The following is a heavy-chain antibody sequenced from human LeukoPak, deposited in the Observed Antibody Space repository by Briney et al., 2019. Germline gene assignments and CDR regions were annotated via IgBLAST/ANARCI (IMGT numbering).Heavy chain of an antibody. CDR1: GFTFNDYA. D-gene: IGHD3-16*01. CDR2: ISWNSDNI. Sequence: GGSLGLSCAASGFTFNDYAMHWVRQAPGKGLEWVSGISWNSDNIGYADSVKGRFTISRDNAKNFLYLQMNSLRAEDTALYYCAKETTHYPYNGNDYWGQGTLVTVSS. V-gene: IGHV3-9*01. J-gene: IGHJ4*02. CDR3: AKETTHYPYNGNDY.